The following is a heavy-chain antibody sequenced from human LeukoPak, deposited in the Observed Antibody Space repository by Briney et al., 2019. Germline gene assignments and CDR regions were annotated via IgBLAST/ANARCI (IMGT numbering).Heavy chain of an antibody. CDR3: ARRRAVAGRGYYGMDV. J-gene: IGHJ6*02. CDR2: IYPGDSDT. D-gene: IGHD6-19*01. Sequence: GESLKISCNGSAYGFTSYWIGLVRQMPGKGLEWMGNIYPGDSDTRYSPPFQGQVTISADKSISTAYLQWSSLKASDTAMYYCARRRAVAGRGYYGMDVWGQGTTVTVSS. CDR1: AYGFTSYW. V-gene: IGHV5-51*01.